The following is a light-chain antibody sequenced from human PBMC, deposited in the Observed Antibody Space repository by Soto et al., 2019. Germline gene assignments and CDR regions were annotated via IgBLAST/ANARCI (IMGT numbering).Light chain of an antibody. V-gene: IGKV1-27*01. CDR2: AAS. J-gene: IGKJ1*01. CDR1: QGISNY. CDR3: QKYNSAPWT. Sequence: DIPVTQAPSALPASVGDRVTITCRASQGISNYLACYQQKPGQVPTLLIYAASTLQSGVPSRFSGSGSGTDFTLNISGLQPEDVATYYCQKYNSAPWTFGHRNKVEIK.